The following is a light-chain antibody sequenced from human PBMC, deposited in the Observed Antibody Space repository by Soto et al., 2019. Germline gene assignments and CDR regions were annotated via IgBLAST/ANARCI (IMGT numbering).Light chain of an antibody. J-gene: IGLJ3*02. V-gene: IGLV2-14*01. CDR3: SSYTKTSTLVV. CDR2: DVN. Sequence: QSVLTQPASVSGSPGQSITISCTGTSNDIGAYNYVSWYQQSPDKAPKLLTYDVNNRPSGVSTRFSGSKSGNTASLTISGLQAEDEADYYCSSYTKTSTLVVFGGGTKLTVL. CDR1: SNDIGAYNY.